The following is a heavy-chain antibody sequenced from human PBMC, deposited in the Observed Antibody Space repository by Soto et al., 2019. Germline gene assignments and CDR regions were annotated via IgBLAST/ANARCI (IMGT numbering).Heavy chain of an antibody. CDR3: AKDPASDSSSLSWYDGY. Sequence: PGGSLRLSCTASGFTFSSYAMSWVRQAPGKGLEWVSAISGSGGSTYYADSVKGRFTISRDNSKNTLYLQMNSLRAEDTAVYYCAKDPASDSSSLSWYDGYWGQGTLVTVSS. V-gene: IGHV3-23*01. J-gene: IGHJ4*02. CDR1: GFTFSSYA. D-gene: IGHD6-13*01. CDR2: ISGSGGST.